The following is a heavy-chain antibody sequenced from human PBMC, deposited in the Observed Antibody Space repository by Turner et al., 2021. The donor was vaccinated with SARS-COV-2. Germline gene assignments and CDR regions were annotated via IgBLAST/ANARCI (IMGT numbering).Heavy chain of an antibody. Sequence: QVQLVQSGAEVKKPGSSVKVSCKASGGTFSSYAISWVRQAPGQGLEWMGGIIPILGIANYAQKFQGRVTITADKSTSTAYMELSSLRSEDTAVYYCARVATTVRGVIRNSFYYYYGMDVWGQGTTVTVS. V-gene: IGHV1-69*10. J-gene: IGHJ6*02. CDR2: IIPILGIA. CDR1: GGTFSSYA. D-gene: IGHD3-10*01. CDR3: ARVATTVRGVIRNSFYYYYGMDV.